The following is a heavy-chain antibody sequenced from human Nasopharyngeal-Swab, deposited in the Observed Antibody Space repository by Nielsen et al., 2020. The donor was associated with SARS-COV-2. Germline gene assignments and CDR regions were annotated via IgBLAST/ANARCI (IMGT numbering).Heavy chain of an antibody. CDR3: ARVSRYYYMDV. V-gene: IGHV4-31*02. J-gene: IGHJ6*03. Sequence: RQAPGKGPEWIGYIYYSGSTYYNPSLKSRVTISVDTSKNQFSLKLSSVTAADTAVYYCARVSRYYYMDVWGKGTTVTVSS. CDR2: IYYSGST.